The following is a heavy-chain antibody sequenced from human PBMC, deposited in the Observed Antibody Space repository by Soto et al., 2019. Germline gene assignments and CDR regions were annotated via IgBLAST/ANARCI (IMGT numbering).Heavy chain of an antibody. V-gene: IGHV5-10-1*01. D-gene: IGHD3-22*01. CDR1: GYSFTSYW. CDR3: ATYHYYSRSPFDR. J-gene: IGHJ4*02. Sequence: GESLKISCQGSGYSFTSYWITWVRQMPGKGLEWMGRIDPTDSYTNYSPSFQGHITISVDESTSTAHLQWSSLEASDTATYYCATYHYYSRSPFDRWGQGTLVTVSS. CDR2: IDPTDSYT.